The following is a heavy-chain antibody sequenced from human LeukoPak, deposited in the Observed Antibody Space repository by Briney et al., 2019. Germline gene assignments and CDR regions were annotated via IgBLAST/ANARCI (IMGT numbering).Heavy chain of an antibody. D-gene: IGHD2-21*01. J-gene: IGHJ5*02. V-gene: IGHV1-2*02. CDR3: ARADRFHGGPYLIGP. CDR2: INPNSGRT. Sequence: ASVKVSCKTSGYTFTDYYLHWVRQAPGQGLEWMGWINPNSGRTSSAQKFQGRVTMTRDTSIATVYMEVTWLTSDDTAIYYCARADRFHGGPYLIGPWGQGTLVTVSS. CDR1: GYTFTDYY.